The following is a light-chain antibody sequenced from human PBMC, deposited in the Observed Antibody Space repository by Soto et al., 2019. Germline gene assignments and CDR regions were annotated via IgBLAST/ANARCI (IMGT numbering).Light chain of an antibody. CDR3: QQTYSDPPT. CDR2: DIF. V-gene: IGKV3D-15*01. J-gene: IGKJ1*01. CDR1: QSVGSD. Sequence: EIVMTQSPATLSVSPGERATLSCRASQSVGSDLAWYQQKPGQAPRLVIYDIFTRDTGVPTRISGRGSGTDFTLTISSLQTEDFATYFCQQTYSDPPTFGQGTKVDI.